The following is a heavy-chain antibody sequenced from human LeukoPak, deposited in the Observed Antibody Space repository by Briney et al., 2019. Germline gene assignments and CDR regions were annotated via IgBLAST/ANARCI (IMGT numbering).Heavy chain of an antibody. D-gene: IGHD5-12*01. J-gene: IGHJ4*02. CDR3: ARVEIVATVPGFDY. CDR1: GGTFSSYA. CDR2: IIPILGIA. Sequence: ASVKVSCKASGGTFSSYAISWVRQAPGQGLEWMGRIIPILGIANYAQKSQGRVTITADKSTSTAYMELSSLRSEDTAVYYCARVEIVATVPGFDYWGQGTLVTVSS. V-gene: IGHV1-69*04.